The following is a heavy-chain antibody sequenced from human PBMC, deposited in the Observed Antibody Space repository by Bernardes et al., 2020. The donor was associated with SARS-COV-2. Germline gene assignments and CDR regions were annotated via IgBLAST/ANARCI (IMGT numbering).Heavy chain of an antibody. V-gene: IGHV3-21*01. Sequence: GGSLRLSCAASGFAFSSYTMYWVRQAPGKGLEWVSSISSTSSYIYYVDSVKGRFNISRDNAKNSLYLQMNSLRAEDTAVYYCVRRGVAGAYGMDVWGQGTTVTVSS. CDR3: VRRGVAGAYGMDV. CDR1: GFAFSSYT. D-gene: IGHD2-15*01. CDR2: ISSTSSYI. J-gene: IGHJ6*02.